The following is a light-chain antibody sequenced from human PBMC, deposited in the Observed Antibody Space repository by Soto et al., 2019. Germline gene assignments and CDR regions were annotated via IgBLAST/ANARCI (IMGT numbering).Light chain of an antibody. V-gene: IGLV2-14*01. CDR1: DTDIGGYNY. Sequence: QSVLTQPASVSGSPGQSITISCTGTDTDIGGYNYVSWYQQHPGQPPKLMLSEVNNRPSGVSNRFSGSKSGNTASLTISGLQAEDEADYYCSSYTSSSTHVFGTGTKVTVL. CDR2: EVN. J-gene: IGLJ1*01. CDR3: SSYTSSSTHV.